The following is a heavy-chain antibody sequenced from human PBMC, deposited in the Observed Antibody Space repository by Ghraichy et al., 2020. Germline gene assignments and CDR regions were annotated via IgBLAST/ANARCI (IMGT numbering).Heavy chain of an antibody. J-gene: IGHJ4*02. CDR1: GGSTSIYY. Sequence: SEKRELTCDVFGGSTSIYYRSWIRQAPGKGLEWVGYIYYGGNTNYNPSLKSRVTISADTSKNQFFLKVNSVTASDTALYYCATFIGGRGYWGQGTLVAVSS. V-gene: IGHV4-59*01. CDR2: IYYGGNT. D-gene: IGHD3-10*01. CDR3: ATFIGGRGY.